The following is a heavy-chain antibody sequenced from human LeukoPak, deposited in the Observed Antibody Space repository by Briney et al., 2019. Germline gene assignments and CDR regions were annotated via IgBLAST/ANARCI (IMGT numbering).Heavy chain of an antibody. D-gene: IGHD3-22*01. CDR3: ATPYSNSGGYYSGAFDY. Sequence: GESLKISCKGSGYIFTSYWIGWGRQMPGKGLEWMAIIYPDNSDIRYSPSFEGQVTISADKSITTAYLQWSSLKASDTALYYCATPYSNSGGYYSGAFDYWGQGTLVTVSS. CDR1: GYIFTSYW. J-gene: IGHJ4*02. V-gene: IGHV5-51*01. CDR2: IYPDNSDI.